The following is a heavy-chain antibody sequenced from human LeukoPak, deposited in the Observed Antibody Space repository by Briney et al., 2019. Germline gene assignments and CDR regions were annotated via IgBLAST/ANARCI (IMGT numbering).Heavy chain of an antibody. CDR3: ARDPVGGLSDY. J-gene: IGHJ4*02. D-gene: IGHD3-16*02. V-gene: IGHV3-66*01. CDR2: IYSGGTT. CDR1: GFTVSSSY. Sequence: GGSLRLSCAASGFTVSSSYMNWVRQAPGKGLEWVSVIYSGGTTYYADSVKGRFTISRDSSKNTVYLQMNSLRVDDTAVYYCARDPVGGLSDYWGQGTLVTVSS.